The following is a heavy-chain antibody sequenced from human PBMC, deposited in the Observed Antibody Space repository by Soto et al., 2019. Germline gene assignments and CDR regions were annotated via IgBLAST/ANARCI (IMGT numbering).Heavy chain of an antibody. CDR1: GGSTSRGGFY. V-gene: IGHV4-31*03. CDR3: ARSVCP. Sequence: SETLSLICTVPGGSTSRGGFYWSWIRQHAGKGLEWIVYIYCSVSTYYKPYLKSRVTISVDTSKNQFSLMLRSVTAADAAVYYCARSVCPWGRGTLVNVSS. CDR2: IYCSVST. J-gene: IGHJ5*02.